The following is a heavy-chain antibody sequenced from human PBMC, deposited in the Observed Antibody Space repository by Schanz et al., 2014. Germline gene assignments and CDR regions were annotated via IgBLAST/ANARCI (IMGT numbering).Heavy chain of an antibody. Sequence: QVQLQESGPGLVKPSQTLSLTCTVSGGSISSGNYYWNWIRQPAGKGLEWIGRIYTSGSTNYNPSRKRRVTISVNTPKNQFPTTLRSVTAADTAVYYCARHGGIPYYPMDVWGQGTTVTVSS. V-gene: IGHV4-61*02. CDR3: ARHGGIPYYPMDV. CDR2: IYTSGST. D-gene: IGHD3-16*01. J-gene: IGHJ6*02. CDR1: GGSISSGNYY.